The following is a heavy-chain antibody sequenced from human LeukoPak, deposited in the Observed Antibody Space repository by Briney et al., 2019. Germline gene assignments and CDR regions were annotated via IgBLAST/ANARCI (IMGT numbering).Heavy chain of an antibody. CDR1: GGSFSGYY. D-gene: IGHD3-22*01. Sequence: SETLSLTCAVYGGSFSGYYWTWIRQPPGKGLERIGQINHRGSANYNPSLRGRVTISVDTSRNQFSLKLSSVTAADTAVYYCARAPEYSSGYSDAFDIWGQGTMVTVSS. J-gene: IGHJ3*02. CDR2: INHRGSA. CDR3: ARAPEYSSGYSDAFDI. V-gene: IGHV4-34*01.